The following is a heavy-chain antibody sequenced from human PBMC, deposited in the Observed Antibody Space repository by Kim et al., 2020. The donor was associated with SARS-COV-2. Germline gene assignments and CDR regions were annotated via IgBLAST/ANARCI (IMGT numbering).Heavy chain of an antibody. CDR3: ARLGSSSWYFDS. J-gene: IGHJ4*02. CDR1: SDSITRTSYY. D-gene: IGHD6-13*01. V-gene: IGHV4-39*01. Sequence: SETLSLTCTVSSDSITRTSYYWAWIRQPTGKDLQWMVSIYYSGSTYYNPSLKSRLTISVDTSKNQFSLNLNSVTAADTALYYCARLGSSSWYFDSWGQGTLVTVSS. CDR2: IYYSGST.